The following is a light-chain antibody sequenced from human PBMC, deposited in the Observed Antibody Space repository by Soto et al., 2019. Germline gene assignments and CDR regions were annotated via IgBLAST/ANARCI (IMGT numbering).Light chain of an antibody. CDR1: QDTGTD. J-gene: IGKJ4*01. CDR3: LQDHILLT. V-gene: IGKV1-6*01. CDR2: AAS. Sequence: AIQMTQSPSSLSASVGDRVTITCRASQDTGTDLGWYQQTPGKAPKLLIYAASSLQTGVPSRFSGSGSGTDFTLTISSLQPEDFATYYCLQDHILLTFGGGTKVEIK.